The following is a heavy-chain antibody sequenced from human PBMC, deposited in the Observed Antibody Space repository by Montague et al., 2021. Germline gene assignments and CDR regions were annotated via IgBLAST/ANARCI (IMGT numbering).Heavy chain of an antibody. J-gene: IGHJ6*02. V-gene: IGHV4-39*01. CDR3: ARRCYGDPQTDPEPANCALDV. Sequence: SETLSLTCSVSGVSIGEKSFYWGWVRQAPRRELEWIGHMFYRGNTYYNPSLQSRVSISVDTSKNQFSLTLTSVTASDTAVYYCARRCYGDPQTDPEPANCALDVWGQGTSVTVSS. CDR2: MFYRGNT. CDR1: GVSIGEKSFY. D-gene: IGHD1-14*01.